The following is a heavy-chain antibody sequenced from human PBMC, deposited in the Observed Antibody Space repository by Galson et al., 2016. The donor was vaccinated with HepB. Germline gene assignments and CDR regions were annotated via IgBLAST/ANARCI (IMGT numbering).Heavy chain of an antibody. Sequence: SLRLSCATSGFTFSNFALNWVRQAPGKGLEWVALISYDGTKKYYADSVKGRFTISRDNSKNTLYVQMNSLRAEDTAVYYFAREGDLGYCTDGTCYIDYWGQGTLVTVSS. CDR2: ISYDGTKK. V-gene: IGHV3-30-3*01. CDR1: GFTFSNFA. J-gene: IGHJ4*02. D-gene: IGHD2-8*01. CDR3: AREGDLGYCTDGTCYIDY.